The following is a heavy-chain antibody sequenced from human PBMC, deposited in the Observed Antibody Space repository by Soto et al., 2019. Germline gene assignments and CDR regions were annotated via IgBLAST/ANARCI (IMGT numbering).Heavy chain of an antibody. CDR3: ARRHPEFYDSSGEYYFDY. CDR1: GCSFTGYY. V-gene: IGHV1-2*04. J-gene: IGHJ4*02. D-gene: IGHD3-22*01. Sequence: SLEVSWKASGCSFTGYYMHWVRQAPGQGLEWMGWINPNSGGTNYAQKFHGWVTMTRDTSISTAYMELSRLRSDDTPVYYCARRHPEFYDSSGEYYFDYWGQGTLVTVPS. CDR2: INPNSGGT.